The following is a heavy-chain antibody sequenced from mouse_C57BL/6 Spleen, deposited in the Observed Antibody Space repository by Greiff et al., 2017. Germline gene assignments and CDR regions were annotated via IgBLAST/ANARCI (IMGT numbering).Heavy chain of an antibody. Sequence: EVMLVESGGGLVQPGGSLSLSCAASGFTFTDYYMSWVRQPPGKALEWLGFIRNKANGYTTEYSASVKGRFTISRDNSQSILYLQRDALGAEDSASDYCARYISDSNLYYFDYRGQGTTLTVSS. CDR2: IRNKANGYTT. CDR1: GFTFTDYY. D-gene: IGHD2-5*01. V-gene: IGHV7-3*01. J-gene: IGHJ2*01. CDR3: ARYISDSNLYYFDY.